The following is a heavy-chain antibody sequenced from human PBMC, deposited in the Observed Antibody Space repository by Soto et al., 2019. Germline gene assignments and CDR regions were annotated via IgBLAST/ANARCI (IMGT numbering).Heavy chain of an antibody. V-gene: IGHV1-69*06. J-gene: IGHJ5*02. CDR2: IIPIFGTA. D-gene: IGHD3-22*01. CDR3: ARASKYYYDSSGYDNWFDP. CDR1: GGTFSSYA. Sequence: QVQLVQSGAEVKKPGSSVKVSCKASGGTFSSYAISWVRQAPGQGLEWRGGIIPIFGTANYAQKCQGRVTITADKSTSTAYMELSSLRSEDTAVYYCARASKYYYDSSGYDNWFDPWGQGTLVTVSS.